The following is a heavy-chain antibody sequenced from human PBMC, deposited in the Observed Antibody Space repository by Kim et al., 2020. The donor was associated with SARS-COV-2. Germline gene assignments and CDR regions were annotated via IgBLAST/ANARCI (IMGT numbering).Heavy chain of an antibody. Sequence: GGSLRLSCAASGFTFSSYAMHWVRQAPGKGLEWVAVISYDGSNKYYADSVKGRFPISRDNSKNTLYLQMNSLGAKDTAVYYCARDAPYSSLTTYYFDYWGQGALVTVSS. V-gene: IGHV3-30*04. CDR2: ISYDGSNK. CDR3: ARDAPYSSLTTYYFDY. CDR1: GFTFSSYA. D-gene: IGHD6-13*01. J-gene: IGHJ4*02.